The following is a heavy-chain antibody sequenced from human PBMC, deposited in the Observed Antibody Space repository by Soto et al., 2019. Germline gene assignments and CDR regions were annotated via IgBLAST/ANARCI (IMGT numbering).Heavy chain of an antibody. CDR3: AKDPDDYIWGSYRFDY. V-gene: IGHV3-23*01. D-gene: IGHD3-16*02. Sequence: EVQLLESGGGLVQPGGSLRLSCAASGFTFSSYAMSWVRQAPGKGLEWVSAISGSGGSTYYADSVKGRFTISRDNSKNTLYLQMNSLRAEDTAVYYCAKDPDDYIWGSYRFDYWGQGTLVTVSS. CDR2: ISGSGGST. CDR1: GFTFSSYA. J-gene: IGHJ4*02.